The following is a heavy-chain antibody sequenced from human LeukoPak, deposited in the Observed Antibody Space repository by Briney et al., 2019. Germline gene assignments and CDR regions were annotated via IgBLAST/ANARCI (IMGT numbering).Heavy chain of an antibody. CDR3: ARGGLEGQQLAFDY. Sequence: PGGSLRLSCAASGFTFSSYSMHWVRQAPGKGLEWVAFISYDGSDKYYADSVKGRFTISRDNSKNTLYLQMNSLRAEDTAVYYCARGGLEGQQLAFDYWGQGTLVTVFS. D-gene: IGHD6-13*01. J-gene: IGHJ4*02. CDR2: ISYDGSDK. V-gene: IGHV3-30-3*01. CDR1: GFTFSSYS.